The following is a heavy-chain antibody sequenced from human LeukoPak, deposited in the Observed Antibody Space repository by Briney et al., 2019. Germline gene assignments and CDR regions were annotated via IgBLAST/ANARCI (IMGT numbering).Heavy chain of an antibody. CDR1: GGSISSSSYR. V-gene: IGHV4-39*07. Sequence: PSETLSLTCTVSGGSISSSSYRWGWIRQPPGKGLEWIGSIYNSETSYNPSLKSRVTISVDTSKNQFSLKLSSVTAADTAVYYCARDPSGSYSSEAWFDYWGQGTLVTVSS. J-gene: IGHJ4*02. CDR3: ARDPSGSYSSEAWFDY. CDR2: IYNSET. D-gene: IGHD1-26*01.